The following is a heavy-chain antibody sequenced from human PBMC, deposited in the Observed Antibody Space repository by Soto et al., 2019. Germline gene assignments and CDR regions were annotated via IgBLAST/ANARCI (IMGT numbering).Heavy chain of an antibody. V-gene: IGHV1-46*01. CDR1: GYTFIHYY. CDR3: ARSLLQGDF. Sequence: QVQLVQSGAEVKKPGASVKVSCKASGYTFIHYYIHWVRQAPGQGLEWMAIINPNGGSTNYAQKFRGRVPVKSDTSTTSVSMELNSLGSDDTAVYFCARSLLQGDFWGQGTLVTVSS. CDR2: INPNGGST. D-gene: IGHD2-21*01. J-gene: IGHJ4*02.